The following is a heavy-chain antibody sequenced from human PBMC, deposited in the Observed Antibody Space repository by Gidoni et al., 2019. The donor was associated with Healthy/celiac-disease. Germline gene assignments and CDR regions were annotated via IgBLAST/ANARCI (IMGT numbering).Heavy chain of an antibody. CDR3: AGGSGGDNPGVGVYYGMDV. CDR1: GGTFSSYT. V-gene: IGHV1-69*02. D-gene: IGHD3-10*01. CDR2: IIPILGIA. J-gene: IGHJ6*02. Sequence: QVQLVQSGAEVKTPGSSVKVSCKASGGTFSSYTISWVRQAPGQGLEWMGRIIPILGIANYAQKFQGRVTITADKSTSTAYMELSSLRSEDTAVYYCAGGSGGDNPGVGVYYGMDVWGQGTTVTVSS.